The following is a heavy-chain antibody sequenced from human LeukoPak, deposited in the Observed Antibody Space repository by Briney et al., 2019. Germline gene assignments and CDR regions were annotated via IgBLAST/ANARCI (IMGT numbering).Heavy chain of an antibody. CDR1: GFTFSSYW. CDR3: ARPGVGFDY. V-gene: IGHV3-74*01. J-gene: IGHJ4*02. CDR2: INSDGTIT. Sequence: GGSLRLSCAASGFTFSSYWMHWVRQVPGKGLVWVSRINSDGTITSYADSLEGRFTISRDNAKNTVYLQMNSLRAEDTAVYYCARPGVGFDYWGQGVLVTVSS.